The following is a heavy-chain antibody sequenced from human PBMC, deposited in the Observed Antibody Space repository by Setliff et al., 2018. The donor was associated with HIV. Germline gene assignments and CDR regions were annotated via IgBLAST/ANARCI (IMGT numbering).Heavy chain of an antibody. D-gene: IGHD3-10*01. Sequence: ASVKVSCKASGSPFTSYGISWVRQAPGQGLEWMGWISAYNGNTNYEQKLQGRVTMTTDTSTSTAYMELRSLRSDDTAVYYCARDLTMVLGRGGGGDAFDIWGQGTMVTVS. CDR1: GSPFTSYG. V-gene: IGHV1-18*01. CDR2: ISAYNGNT. CDR3: ARDLTMVLGRGGGGDAFDI. J-gene: IGHJ3*02.